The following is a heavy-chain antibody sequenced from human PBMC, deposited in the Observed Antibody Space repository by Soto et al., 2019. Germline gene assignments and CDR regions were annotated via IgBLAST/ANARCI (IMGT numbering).Heavy chain of an antibody. J-gene: IGHJ4*02. D-gene: IGHD3-10*01. CDR3: VKSSTGTYGLFDY. CDR1: GFTFSSYW. Sequence: GGSLRLSCAASGFTFSSYWMHWVRQVPGKGLVWVSRINPDGSSTNYADSVKGRFTMSRDNAKSTLYLQMNSLRDEDTALYYCVKSSTGTYGLFDYWGQGTLVTSPQ. V-gene: IGHV3-74*01. CDR2: INPDGSST.